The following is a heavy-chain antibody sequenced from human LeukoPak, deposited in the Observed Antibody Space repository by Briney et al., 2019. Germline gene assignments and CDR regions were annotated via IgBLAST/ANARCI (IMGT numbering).Heavy chain of an antibody. CDR2: IIPIFGTA. CDR1: GGTFSSYA. V-gene: IGHV1-69*01. Sequence: SVKVSCKASGGTFSSYAISWVRQAPGQGLEWMGGIIPIFGTANYAQKFQGRVTITADESTNTAYMELSSLRSEDTAVYYCARTFIAVATNYYYYGMDVWGQGTTVTVSS. CDR3: ARTFIAVATNYYYYGMDV. J-gene: IGHJ6*02. D-gene: IGHD6-19*01.